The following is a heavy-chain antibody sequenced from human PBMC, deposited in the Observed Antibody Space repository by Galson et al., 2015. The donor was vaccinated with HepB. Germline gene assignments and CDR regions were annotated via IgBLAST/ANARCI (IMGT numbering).Heavy chain of an antibody. CDR2: ISAYNGNT. CDR1: GGTFSSYG. Sequence: SVKVSCKASGGTFSSYGISWVRQAPGQGLEWMGWISAYNGNTNYAQKLQGRVTMTTDTSTSTAYMELRSLRSDDTAVYYCARDPAAFDYYDSSGYRPYYFDYWGQGTLVTVSS. V-gene: IGHV1-18*01. CDR3: ARDPAAFDYYDSSGYRPYYFDY. J-gene: IGHJ4*02. D-gene: IGHD3-22*01.